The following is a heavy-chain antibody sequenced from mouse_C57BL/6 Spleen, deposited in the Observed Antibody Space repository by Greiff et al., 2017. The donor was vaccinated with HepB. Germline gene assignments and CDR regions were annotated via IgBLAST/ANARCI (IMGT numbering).Heavy chain of an antibody. CDR1: GYIFTSYW. CDR3: ARKYYGSSSYFDY. Sequence: QVHVKQSGTELVKPGASVKLSCKASGYIFTSYWMHWVKQRPGQGLEWIGNINPSNGGTNYNEKFKSKATLTVDKSSSTAYMQLSSLTSEDSAVYYGARKYYGSSSYFDYWGQGTTLTVSS. J-gene: IGHJ2*01. D-gene: IGHD1-1*01. V-gene: IGHV1-53*01. CDR2: INPSNGGT.